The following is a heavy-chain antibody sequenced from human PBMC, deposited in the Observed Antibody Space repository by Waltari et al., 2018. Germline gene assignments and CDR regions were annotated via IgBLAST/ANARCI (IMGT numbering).Heavy chain of an antibody. J-gene: IGHJ4*02. CDR3: ASHLWYRDLSRVAFDF. CDR2: IYYSGST. V-gene: IGHV4-39*07. D-gene: IGHD3-10*01. CDR1: GGSVSSPAYY. Sequence: QLQLQESGPALVRPSETLSLSCTVSGGSVSSPAYYWSWVRQSPGTGLEWIETIYYSGSTCYNPSLKSLVTISIDTSKNQLSLELTSVTAADTAIYYCASHLWYRDLSRVAFDFWGQGTLVAVSS.